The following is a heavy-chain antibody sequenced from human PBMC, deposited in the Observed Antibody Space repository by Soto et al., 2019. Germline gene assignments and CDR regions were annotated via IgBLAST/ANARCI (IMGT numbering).Heavy chain of an antibody. CDR2: INSDGSST. V-gene: IGHV3-74*01. CDR1: GFTFSSYW. Sequence: EVQLVESGGGLVQPGGSLRLSCAASGFTFSSYWMHWVRQAPGKGLVWVSRINSDGSSTSYADSVKGRFTISRDNAKNTLYLQMYSLRAEDTAVYYCARGVGSSNDYYYYYGMDVWGQGTTVTVSS. J-gene: IGHJ6*02. D-gene: IGHD6-6*01. CDR3: ARGVGSSNDYYYYYGMDV.